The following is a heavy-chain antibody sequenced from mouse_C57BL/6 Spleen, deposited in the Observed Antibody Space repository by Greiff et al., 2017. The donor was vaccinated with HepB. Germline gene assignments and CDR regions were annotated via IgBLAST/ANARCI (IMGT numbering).Heavy chain of an antibody. CDR3: ARSVAHWYFDV. CDR2: IRNKANGYTT. V-gene: IGHV7-3*01. CDR1: GFTFTDYY. D-gene: IGHD1-1*01. J-gene: IGHJ1*03. Sequence: EVQRVESGGGLVQPGGSLSLSCAASGFTFTDYYMSWVRQPPGKALEWLGFIRNKANGYTTEYSASVKGRFTISRDNSQSILYLQMNALRAEDSATYYCARSVAHWYFDVWGTGTTVTVSS.